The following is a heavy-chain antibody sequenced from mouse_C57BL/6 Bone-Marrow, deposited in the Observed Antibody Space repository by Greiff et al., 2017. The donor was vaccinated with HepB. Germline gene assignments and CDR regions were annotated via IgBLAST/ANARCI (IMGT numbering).Heavy chain of an antibody. J-gene: IGHJ2*01. CDR3: ARWDRRTYYFDY. CDR1: GFTFSDYG. Sequence: DVHLVESGGGLVKPGGSLKLSCAASGFTFSDYGMHWVRQAPEKGLEWVAYISSGSSTIYYADTVKGRFTISRDNAKNTLFLQMTSLRSEDTAMYYCARWDRRTYYFDYWGQGTTLTVSS. CDR2: ISSGSSTI. D-gene: IGHD3-3*01. V-gene: IGHV5-17*01.